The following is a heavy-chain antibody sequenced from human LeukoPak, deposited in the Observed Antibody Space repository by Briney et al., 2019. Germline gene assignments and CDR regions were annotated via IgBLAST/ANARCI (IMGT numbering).Heavy chain of an antibody. CDR3: ARVTNDGWFDP. Sequence: ASVKVSRKASGYTFTGYYMHWVRQAPGQGLEWMGWINPNSGGINYAQKFQGRVTMTRDMSISTAYMELSSLRSEDTAVYYCARVTNDGWFDPWGQGTLVTVSS. D-gene: IGHD1-1*01. J-gene: IGHJ5*02. CDR1: GYTFTGYY. CDR2: INPNSGGI. V-gene: IGHV1-2*02.